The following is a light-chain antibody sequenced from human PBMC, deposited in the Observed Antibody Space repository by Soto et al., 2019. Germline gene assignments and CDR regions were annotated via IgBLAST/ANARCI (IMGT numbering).Light chain of an antibody. CDR3: QQYNGWPLT. CDR2: VAS. V-gene: IGKV3-15*01. CDR1: QSVSSN. J-gene: IGKJ4*02. Sequence: EIVMTQSPATLSVSPGERATLSCRASQSVSSNFACYQQKPGQTHKLLIYVASTRATSIPARFRGSGSGTELTLTTGSQQAEDFAVDDCQQYNGWPLTVGGGTKVEFK.